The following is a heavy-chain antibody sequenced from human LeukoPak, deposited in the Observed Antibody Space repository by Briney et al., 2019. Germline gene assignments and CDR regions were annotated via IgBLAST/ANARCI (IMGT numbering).Heavy chain of an antibody. CDR2: FNPSDSDT. CDR3: AREEDDNNFFDY. CDR1: GYRFTNYW. D-gene: IGHD5-24*01. Sequence: PGESLKISCKGSGYRFTNYWIGWARQMPGKGLEWMGIFNPSDSDTRYSPSFQGQVTISADKSISTAYLQWSSLKASDTAMYYCAREEDDNNFFDYWGQGTLVTVSS. J-gene: IGHJ4*02. V-gene: IGHV5-51*01.